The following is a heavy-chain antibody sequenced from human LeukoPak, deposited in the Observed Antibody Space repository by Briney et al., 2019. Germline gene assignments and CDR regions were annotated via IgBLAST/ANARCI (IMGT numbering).Heavy chain of an antibody. D-gene: IGHD1-26*01. CDR3: AGGAVSDFDY. CDR2: INPSAGST. CDR1: GYTFTSYY. V-gene: IGHV1-46*01. Sequence: ASVKVSCKASGYTFTSYYIHWVRQAPGQGLEWMGIINPSAGSTKSAQKFKGRVTMTRDTSTSTVYMELSSLRSEDTAVYYCAGGAVSDFDYWGQGTLVTVSS. J-gene: IGHJ4*02.